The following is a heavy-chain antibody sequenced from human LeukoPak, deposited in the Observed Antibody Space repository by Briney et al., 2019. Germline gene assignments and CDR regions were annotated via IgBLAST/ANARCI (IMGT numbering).Heavy chain of an antibody. J-gene: IGHJ4*02. CDR3: ARAHYYDSSGLDF. CDR1: GFTFSSYE. V-gene: IGHV3-48*03. D-gene: IGHD3-22*01. Sequence: QPGGSLRLSCAASGFTFSSYEMHWVRQAPGKGLEWVSYISSSGSTIYYADSLKGRFTISRDNAKNSLYLQMNSLRAEDTAVYYCARAHYYDSSGLDFWGQGTLVTVSS. CDR2: ISSSGSTI.